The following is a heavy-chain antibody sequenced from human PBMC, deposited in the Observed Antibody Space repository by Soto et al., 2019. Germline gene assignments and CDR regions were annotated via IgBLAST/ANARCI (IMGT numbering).Heavy chain of an antibody. CDR2: ISSSSSYI. D-gene: IGHD3-3*01. J-gene: IGHJ3*02. V-gene: IGHV3-21*01. Sequence: GGSLRLSCAASGFTFSSYSMNWVRQAPGKGLEWVSSISSSSSYIYYADSVKGRFTISRDNAKNSRYLQMNSLRAEDTAVYYCAREINTVVLEWSFIRDAFDIWGQGTMVTVSS. CDR3: AREINTVVLEWSFIRDAFDI. CDR1: GFTFSSYS.